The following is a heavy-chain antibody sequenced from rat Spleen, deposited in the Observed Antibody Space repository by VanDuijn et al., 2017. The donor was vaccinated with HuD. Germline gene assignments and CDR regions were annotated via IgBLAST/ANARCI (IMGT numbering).Heavy chain of an antibody. J-gene: IGHJ4*01. CDR2: ITYEGSST. CDR3: ARHSSTYYVMDA. V-gene: IGHV5-22*01. D-gene: IGHD1-2*01. CDR1: GFTFSDYA. Sequence: EVQLVESGGGLVQPGRSLNVSCAASGFTFSDYAMAWVRQAPMKGLEWVASITYEGSSTYHGDSVKGRFTISRDNTKSTLYLQMNSLRSEDTATYYCARHSSTYYVMDAWGQGASVTVSS.